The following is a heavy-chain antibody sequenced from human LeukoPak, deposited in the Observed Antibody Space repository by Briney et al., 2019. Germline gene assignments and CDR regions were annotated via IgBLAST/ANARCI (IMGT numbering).Heavy chain of an antibody. J-gene: IGHJ2*01. CDR3: ARVSSSWYQDWYFDL. V-gene: IGHV4-39*07. CDR1: GGSITSTTDS. D-gene: IGHD6-13*01. CDR2: IFYSGSI. Sequence: SETLSLTCAVSGGSITSTTDSWAWIRQSPGKGLEWIGEIFYSGSINYNPSLKSRVTMSVDTSKNQFSLKLSSVTAADTAVYYCARVSSSWYQDWYFDLWGRGTLVTVSS.